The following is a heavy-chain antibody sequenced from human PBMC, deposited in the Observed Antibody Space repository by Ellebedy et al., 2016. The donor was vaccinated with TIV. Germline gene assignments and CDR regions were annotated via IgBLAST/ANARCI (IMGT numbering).Heavy chain of an antibody. CDR1: GGTFSSYA. D-gene: IGHD3-3*01. CDR2: IIPIFGTA. V-gene: IGHV1-69*13. Sequence: ASVKVSCKASGGTFSSYAISWVRQAPGQGLEWMGGIIPIFGTANYAQKFQGRVTITADESTSTAYMELSSLRSEDTAVYYCARSRRLVHVLRFLEWYGMDVWGQGTTVTVSS. CDR3: ARSRRLVHVLRFLEWYGMDV. J-gene: IGHJ6*02.